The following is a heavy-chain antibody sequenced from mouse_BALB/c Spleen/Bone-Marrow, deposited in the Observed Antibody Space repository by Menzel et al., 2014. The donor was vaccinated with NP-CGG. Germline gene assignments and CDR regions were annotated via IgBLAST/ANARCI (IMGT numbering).Heavy chain of an antibody. CDR3: ARVGITTVDY. CDR2: ISSGGST. V-gene: IGHV5-6-5*01. CDR1: GFTFXSYA. J-gene: IGHJ2*01. D-gene: IGHD1-1*01. Sequence: EVKLMESGGGLVKPGGSLKLSCAASGFTFXSYAMSWVRQTPEKRLEWVASISSGGSTYYPDSVKGRFTISRDNARNILYLQMSSLRSEDTAMYYCARVGITTVDYWGQGTTLTVSS.